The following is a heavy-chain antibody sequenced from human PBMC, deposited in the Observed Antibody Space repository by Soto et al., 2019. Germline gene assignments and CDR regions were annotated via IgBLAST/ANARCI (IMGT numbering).Heavy chain of an antibody. CDR2: ISSSSSTI. CDR1: GFTFSSYS. V-gene: IGHV3-48*02. D-gene: IGHD6-13*01. Sequence: EVQLVESGGGLVQPGGSLRLSCAASGFTFSSYSMNWVRQAPGKGLEWVSYISSSSSTIYYADSVKGRFTISRDNAKNSLYLQMNSLRDEDTAVYYCARDRSSSWYGGWIDPWGQGTLVTVSS. J-gene: IGHJ5*02. CDR3: ARDRSSSWYGGWIDP.